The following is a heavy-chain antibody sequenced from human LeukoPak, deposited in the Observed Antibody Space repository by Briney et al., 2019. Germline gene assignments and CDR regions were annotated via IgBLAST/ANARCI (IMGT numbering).Heavy chain of an antibody. D-gene: IGHD5-18*01. Sequence: GASVKVSCKASGYTFTSYAMNWVRQAPGQGLEWMGWINTNTWNPTYAQGFTGRFVFSLDTSVSTAYLQISSLKAEDTAVYYCARAFQLWPPALVGYWGQGTLVTVSS. V-gene: IGHV7-4-1*02. CDR3: ARAFQLWPPALVGY. CDR1: GYTFTSYA. CDR2: INTNTWNP. J-gene: IGHJ4*02.